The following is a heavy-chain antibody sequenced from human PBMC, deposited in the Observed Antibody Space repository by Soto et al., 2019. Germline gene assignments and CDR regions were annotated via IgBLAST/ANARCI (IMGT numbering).Heavy chain of an antibody. V-gene: IGHV5-51*01. D-gene: IGHD3-10*01. Sequence: GESLKISCKGSGYSFTSYWIGWVRQMPGKGLEWMGIIYPGDSDTRYSPSFQGQVTISADKSISTAYLQWSSLKASDTAMYYCARQGEMVRAVIYYMDVWGKGTTVTVSS. CDR1: GYSFTSYW. CDR3: ARQGEMVRAVIYYMDV. J-gene: IGHJ6*03. CDR2: IYPGDSDT.